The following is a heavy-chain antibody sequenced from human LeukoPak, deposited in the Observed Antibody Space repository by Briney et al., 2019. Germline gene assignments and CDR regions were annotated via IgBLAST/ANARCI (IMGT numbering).Heavy chain of an antibody. CDR2: KKEDGGEM. Sequence: GGSLRLSCTVSGIRFNDYWMSWVRQAPGKGLEWVANKKEDGGEMYYVDSVKGRFIISRDNAKNSLYLQMNSLRAEDTAVYYCARDSVSRDYYYYMDVWGKGTTVTVSS. D-gene: IGHD3-3*02. CDR1: GIRFNDYW. V-gene: IGHV3-7*01. CDR3: ARDSVSRDYYYYMDV. J-gene: IGHJ6*03.